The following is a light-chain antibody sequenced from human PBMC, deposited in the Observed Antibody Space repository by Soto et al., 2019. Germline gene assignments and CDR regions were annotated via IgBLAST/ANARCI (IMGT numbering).Light chain of an antibody. CDR1: QSVSSN. V-gene: IGKV3-15*01. CDR2: GAS. CDR3: QQYNNWPWT. J-gene: IGKJ1*01. Sequence: EIVMTQSPATLSVSPGERATLSCRASQSVSSNLAWYQQKPGQAPRLLIYGASTRATGLPARFSGSGSGTEFTLTSSRLQSEDIAVYYSQQYNNWPWTFGQGTKVDIK.